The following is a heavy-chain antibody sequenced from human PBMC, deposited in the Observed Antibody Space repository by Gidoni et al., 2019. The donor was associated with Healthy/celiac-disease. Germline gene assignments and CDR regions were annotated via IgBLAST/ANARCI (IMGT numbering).Heavy chain of an antibody. CDR2: IYYSGST. Sequence: QLQLQESGSGLVKPSETLSLTCTVSGGSISSSSYYWGWLRQPPGKGLEWIGSIYYSGSTYYNPSLKSRVTISVDTSKNQFSLKLSSVTAADTAVYYCARELYDSSGYYYSYYYYYGMDVWGQGTTVTVSS. D-gene: IGHD3-22*01. J-gene: IGHJ6*02. CDR1: GGSISSSSYY. V-gene: IGHV4-39*07. CDR3: ARELYDSSGYYYSYYYYYGMDV.